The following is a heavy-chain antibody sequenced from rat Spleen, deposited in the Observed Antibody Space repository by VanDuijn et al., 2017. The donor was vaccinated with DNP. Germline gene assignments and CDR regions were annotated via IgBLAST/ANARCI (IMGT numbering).Heavy chain of an antibody. D-gene: IGHD1-10*01. CDR3: ATQGQLGITWFAY. CDR1: GFTFGDYY. J-gene: IGHJ3*01. V-gene: IGHV5S10*01. Sequence: EVRVVQSGGGLIQPGGSLKISCAASGFTFGDYYMSWVRQAPTMGLEWVASINPDGSRTYYRDSVKGRFTISRDNAKSTLYLQMDSLRSEGTATYYCATQGQLGITWFAYWGQGTLVTVSS. CDR2: INPDGSRT.